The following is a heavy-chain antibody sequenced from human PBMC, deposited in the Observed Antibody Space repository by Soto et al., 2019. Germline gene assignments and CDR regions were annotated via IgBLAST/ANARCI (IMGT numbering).Heavy chain of an antibody. Sequence: QITLKESSPTLVKPTQTLTLTCSFSGFSLYSGGVGVGWIRQPPGKALEWLALLYWDETRRFNPSLKNTLTIAKDTSENLVVLTMTDMGPVDTGTYFCAHYTTNTYFDVWSKGTTVTVSS. V-gene: IGHV2-5*02. J-gene: IGHJ6*04. CDR2: LYWDETR. CDR1: GFSLYSGGVG. D-gene: IGHD1-1*01. CDR3: AHYTTNTYFDV.